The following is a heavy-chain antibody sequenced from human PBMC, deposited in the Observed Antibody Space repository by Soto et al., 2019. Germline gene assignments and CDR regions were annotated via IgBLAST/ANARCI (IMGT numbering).Heavy chain of an antibody. CDR1: GGTFGRHV. J-gene: IGHJ4*02. CDR3: ATPACAATWWTHSPNLDH. Sequence: QVQLVQSGAEVKKPESSVKVSCKTSGGTFGRHVISWVRQAPGQGPEWMGKINPLCGIPNYAQKFQDRVTFTADTDSSADYTELGSLRSHGTSVYYCATPACAATWWTHSPNLDHWGQGTLVTVSS. V-gene: IGHV1-69*09. CDR2: INPLCGIP. D-gene: IGHD2-2*01.